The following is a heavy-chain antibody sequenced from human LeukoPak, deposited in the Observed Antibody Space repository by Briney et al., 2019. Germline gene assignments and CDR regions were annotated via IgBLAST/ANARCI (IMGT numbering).Heavy chain of an antibody. Sequence: GASVKVSCKVSGYTLTELSMHWVRQAPGKGLEWMGGFDPEDGETIYAQKFQGRVIMTEDTSTDTAYMELSSLRSEDTAVYYCATRPRRRYDAFDIWGQGTMVTVSS. J-gene: IGHJ3*02. CDR3: ATRPRRRYDAFDI. V-gene: IGHV1-24*01. D-gene: IGHD3-9*01. CDR2: FDPEDGET. CDR1: GYTLTELS.